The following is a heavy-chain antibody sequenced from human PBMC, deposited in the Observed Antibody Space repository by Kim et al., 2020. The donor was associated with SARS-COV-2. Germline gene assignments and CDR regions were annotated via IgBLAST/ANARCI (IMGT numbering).Heavy chain of an antibody. J-gene: IGHJ4*02. V-gene: IGHV4-59*08. CDR2: VYHNGNA. D-gene: IGHD6-19*01. Sequence: SETLSLTCTLSGGSIGTFYWAWIRQSPGKGLEWIGFVYHNGNANFNPSLKSRVTISVDTSKNQFSLRLSAVTAADSAVYYCARQVGGWLAFDSCGQGTPVTVSS. CDR1: GGSIGTFY. CDR3: ARQVGGWLAFDS.